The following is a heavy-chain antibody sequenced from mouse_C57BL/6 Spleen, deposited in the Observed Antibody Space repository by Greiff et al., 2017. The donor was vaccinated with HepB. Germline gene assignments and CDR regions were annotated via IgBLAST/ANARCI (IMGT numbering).Heavy chain of an antibody. CDR2: IYPGSGNT. V-gene: IGHV1-66*01. J-gene: IGHJ3*01. Sequence: VQLVESGPALVKPGASVKISCKASGYSFTSYYIHWVKQRPGQGLEWIGWIYPGSGNTKYNEKFKGKATLTADTSSSTAYMQLSSLTSEDSAVYYCARNGVHYDYDAWFAYWGQGTLVTVSA. CDR3: ARNGVHYDYDAWFAY. D-gene: IGHD2-4*01. CDR1: GYSFTSYY.